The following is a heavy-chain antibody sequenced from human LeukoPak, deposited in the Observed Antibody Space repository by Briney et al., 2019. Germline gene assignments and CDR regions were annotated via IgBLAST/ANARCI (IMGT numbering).Heavy chain of an antibody. CDR2: VTSSSSYI. D-gene: IGHD3-22*01. CDR1: GFTFSTYS. J-gene: IGHJ4*02. Sequence: GGSLRLSCAASGFTFSTYSMNWVRQAPGKGLEWVSSVTSSSSYIYYADSVKGRFTISRDNAKNSLYLQMNSLRAEDTAVYYCARAHYSSFDYWGQGTLVTVSS. V-gene: IGHV3-21*01. CDR3: ARAHYSSFDY.